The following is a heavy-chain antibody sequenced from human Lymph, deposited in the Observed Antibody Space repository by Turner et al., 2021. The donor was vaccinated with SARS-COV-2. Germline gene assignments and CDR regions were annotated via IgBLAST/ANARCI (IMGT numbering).Heavy chain of an antibody. J-gene: IGHJ3*02. D-gene: IGHD6-19*01. V-gene: IGHV1-2*02. CDR1: GYTFTGYY. CDR3: ARSLGYSSGWYGDAFDI. Sequence: QVQLVQSGAEVKKPGASVKVSCKASGYTFTGYYVHWVRQAPGQGVEWMGWINPNSGGTDDAQNFQGRVTMTRDTSISTAYMELSRLSSDDTAVYYCARSLGYSSGWYGDAFDIWGLGTMVTVSS. CDR2: INPNSGGT.